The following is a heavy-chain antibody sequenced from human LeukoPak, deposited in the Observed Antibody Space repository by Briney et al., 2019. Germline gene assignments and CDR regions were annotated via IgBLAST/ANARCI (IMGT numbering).Heavy chain of an antibody. Sequence: TGGSLRLSCAASGFTFSDYSMNWVRQAPGRGLEWVSSISHSSSYIYYADSVKGRFIISRDNAKNSLYLQMNSLRAEDTAVYYCARDEGGVEMAAFDYWGQGTLVTVSS. CDR1: GFTFSDYS. D-gene: IGHD5-24*01. CDR3: ARDEGGVEMAAFDY. CDR2: ISHSSSYI. J-gene: IGHJ4*02. V-gene: IGHV3-21*06.